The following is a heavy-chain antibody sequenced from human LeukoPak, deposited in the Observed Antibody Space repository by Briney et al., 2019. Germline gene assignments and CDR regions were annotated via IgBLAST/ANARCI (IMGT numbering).Heavy chain of an antibody. Sequence: SETLSLTCAVSDGSISTFYWSWIRQPPGKGLEWIGYTHYSGTTYYNPSLKSRVTMSVNTSKHQFSLEMTSVTAADTAVYYCARVNLGQLLYWYFDLWGRDTLVTVSS. CDR3: ARVNLGQLLYWYFDL. D-gene: IGHD4-23*01. J-gene: IGHJ2*01. CDR2: THYSGTT. V-gene: IGHV4-59*01. CDR1: DGSISTFY.